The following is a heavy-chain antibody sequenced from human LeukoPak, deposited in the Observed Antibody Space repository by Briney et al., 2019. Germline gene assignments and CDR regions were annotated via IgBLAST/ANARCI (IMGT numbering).Heavy chain of an antibody. CDR2: IYYSGST. CDR1: GGSVSSGSYY. CDR3: ARTDVRYYYGSGSYYTSQYFDY. V-gene: IGHV4-61*01. Sequence: SETLSLTCTVSGGSVSSGSYYWGCLRQPPGKGLEWIVYIYYSGSTNYNPSLKSRVTISVDTSKNQFSLKLSSVTAADTAVYYCARTDVRYYYGSGSYYTSQYFDYWGQGTLVTVSS. J-gene: IGHJ4*02. D-gene: IGHD3-10*01.